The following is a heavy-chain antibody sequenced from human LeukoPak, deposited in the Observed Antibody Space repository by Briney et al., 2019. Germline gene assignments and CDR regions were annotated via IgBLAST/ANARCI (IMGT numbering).Heavy chain of an antibody. D-gene: IGHD3-3*01. V-gene: IGHV1-18*01. CDR3: ARGRGGVVITDH. Sequence: ASVKVSRRVSVYIFTICAISWVREAPGRGLEGMGWISSYNGNTNYAQKPQGRVTMTTATSTSTAYMGLRSLGFDDTAVYSSARGRGGVVITDHWGQGTLVTVSS. CDR1: VYIFTICA. J-gene: IGHJ5*02. CDR2: ISSYNGNT.